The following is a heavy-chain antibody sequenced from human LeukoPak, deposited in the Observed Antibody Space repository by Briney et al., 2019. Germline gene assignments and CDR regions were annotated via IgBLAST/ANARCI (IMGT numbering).Heavy chain of an antibody. V-gene: IGHV3-23*01. J-gene: IGHJ4*02. CDR2: ISDSGNT. CDR1: GFTFSNYG. D-gene: IGHD2-21*01. CDR3: AKAPVTTCRGAYCYPFDY. Sequence: GGSLRLSCAASGFTFSNYGMSWVRQAPGKGLEWVSAISDSGNTYHADSVKGRFTISRGSSKNTLFLQMNRLRPEDAAVYYCAKAPVTTCRGAYCYPFDYWGQGTLVTVSS.